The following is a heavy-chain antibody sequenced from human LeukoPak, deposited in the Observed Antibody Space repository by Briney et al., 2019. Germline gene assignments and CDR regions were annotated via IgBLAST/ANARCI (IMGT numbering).Heavy chain of an antibody. V-gene: IGHV4-59*01. Sequence: SETLPLTCTVSGGSISSYYWSWIRQPPGKGLEWIGYIYYSGSTNYNPSLKSRVTISVDTSKNQFSLKLSSVTAADTAVYYCARGYGDYFGIDYWGQGTLVTVSS. CDR2: IYYSGST. CDR3: ARGYGDYFGIDY. CDR1: GGSISSYY. D-gene: IGHD4-17*01. J-gene: IGHJ4*02.